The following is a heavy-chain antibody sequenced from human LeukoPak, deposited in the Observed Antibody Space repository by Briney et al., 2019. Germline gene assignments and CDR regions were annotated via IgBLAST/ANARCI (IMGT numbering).Heavy chain of an antibody. CDR3: ARHTGRPQAGWFDP. CDR1: GNTFGTYW. V-gene: IGHV5-51*01. Sequence: GESLKISCKDVGNTFGTYWVGWVRQMSGKGLEYMGIIFPRTSEVRYGPAFQGQVTISADKSLSTAYLQWTGLKASDTAMYYCARHTGRPQAGWFDPWGQGTLVTVSA. D-gene: IGHD3-10*01. CDR2: IFPRTSEV. J-gene: IGHJ5*02.